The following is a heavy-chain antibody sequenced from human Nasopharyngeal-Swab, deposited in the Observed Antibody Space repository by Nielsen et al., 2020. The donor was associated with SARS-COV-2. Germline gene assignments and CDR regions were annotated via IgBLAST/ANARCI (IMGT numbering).Heavy chain of an antibody. V-gene: IGHV3-21*01. Sequence: GESLKISCAASGFTFSSYSMNWVRQAPGKGLERVSSISSSSYIYYADSVKGRFTISRDNAKNSLYLQMNSLRAEDTAVYYCARDRPSLVAGAFYFDYWGQGTLVTVSS. D-gene: IGHD6-19*01. CDR2: ISSSSYI. CDR1: GFTFSSYS. CDR3: ARDRPSLVAGAFYFDY. J-gene: IGHJ4*02.